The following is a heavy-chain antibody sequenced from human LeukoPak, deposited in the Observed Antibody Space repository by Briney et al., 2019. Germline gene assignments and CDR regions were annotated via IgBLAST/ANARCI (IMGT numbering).Heavy chain of an antibody. V-gene: IGHV1-69*06. J-gene: IGHJ4*02. D-gene: IGHD2-8*01. CDR2: IITIFGTA. CDR3: ARDWSRGYCTNGVCYAGRGFDY. Sequence: SVTVSCKASGGTFSSYAISWVRQAPGQGLEGMGRIITIFGTANYAQKFQGRVTITADKSTSTAYMELSSLRSEDTAVYYCARDWSRGYCTNGVCYAGRGFDYWGQGTLVTVSS. CDR1: GGTFSSYA.